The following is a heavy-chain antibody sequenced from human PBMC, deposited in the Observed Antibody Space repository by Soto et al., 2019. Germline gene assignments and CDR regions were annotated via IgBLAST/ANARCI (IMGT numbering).Heavy chain of an antibody. Sequence: QAQLVQSGAEVKKPGASVKVSCKASGYTFTGYDINWVRQATGQGLEWMGWMNPNSGNTGYAQNFQGRVTMTRDNSITTAYMELTSLRDDDSAVYYCAGEKVGTTGSDFWGQGTRVTVSS. CDR3: AGEKVGTTGSDF. CDR1: GYTFTGYD. J-gene: IGHJ4*02. V-gene: IGHV1-8*01. CDR2: MNPNSGNT. D-gene: IGHD1-26*01.